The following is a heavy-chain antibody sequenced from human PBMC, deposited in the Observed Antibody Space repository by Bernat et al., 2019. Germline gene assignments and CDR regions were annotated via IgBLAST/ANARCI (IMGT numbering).Heavy chain of an antibody. D-gene: IGHD2-2*01. CDR1: GFTFSSYA. CDR2: ISGSGGST. J-gene: IGHJ3*02. V-gene: IGHV3-23*04. CDR3: AKDFYCSSTSCYVGAFDI. Sequence: VRLVESGGGVVQPGKSLRLSCPASGFTFSSYAMSWVRQAPGKGLEWVSAISGSGGSTYYADSVKGRFTISRDNSKNTLYLQMNSLRAEDTAVYYCAKDFYCSSTSCYVGAFDIWGQGTMVTVSS.